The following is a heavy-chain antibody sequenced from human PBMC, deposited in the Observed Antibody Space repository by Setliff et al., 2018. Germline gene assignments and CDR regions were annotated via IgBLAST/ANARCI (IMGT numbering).Heavy chain of an antibody. J-gene: IGHJ5*02. CDR1: GGSISSDSHY. Sequence: KTSETLSLTCTVSGGSISSDSHYWAWVRQPAGKGLELIGQIYSNGRTYYNPSLKSRLTISLDTSKNQFSLRLNSMTAADTAVYYCARGINSGTSGNYPGHLWGQGTLVTVSS. V-gene: IGHV4-61*09. CDR2: IYSNGRT. CDR3: ARGINSGTSGNYPGHL. D-gene: IGHD1-7*01.